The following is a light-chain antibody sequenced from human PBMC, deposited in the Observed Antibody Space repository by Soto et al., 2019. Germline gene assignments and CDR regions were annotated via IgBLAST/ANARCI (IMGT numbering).Light chain of an antibody. V-gene: IGKV3-20*01. J-gene: IGKJ1*01. Sequence: EIVLTQSPGTLSSSPGERATLSCRASQSVSSNYLAWYQQKPGQAPRLLIYGASSRATGIPDRFSGSGSGTDFTLTISSLQPDDFATYYCQHYNSYSEAFGQGTKVDI. CDR3: QHYNSYSEA. CDR2: GAS. CDR1: QSVSSNY.